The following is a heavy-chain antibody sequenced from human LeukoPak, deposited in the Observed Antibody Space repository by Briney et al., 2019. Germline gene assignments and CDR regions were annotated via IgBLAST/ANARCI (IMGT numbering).Heavy chain of an antibody. Sequence: PGGSLRLSCAASGFTFSSYAMHWVRQAPGKGLEWVAVISYDGSNKYYADSVKGRFTISRDNSKNTLYLQMNSLRAEDTAVYYCARPKGQWLVLDYWGQGTLVTVSS. CDR1: GFTFSSYA. V-gene: IGHV3-30*04. J-gene: IGHJ4*02. D-gene: IGHD6-19*01. CDR2: ISYDGSNK. CDR3: ARPKGQWLVLDY.